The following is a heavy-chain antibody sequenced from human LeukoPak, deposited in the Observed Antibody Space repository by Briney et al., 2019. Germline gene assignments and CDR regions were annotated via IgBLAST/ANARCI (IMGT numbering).Heavy chain of an antibody. J-gene: IGHJ4*02. CDR1: GGSISSGDYY. V-gene: IGHV4-30-4*08. CDR3: ARVNLHDYGAHFDY. CDR2: IYCSGST. D-gene: IGHD4-17*01. Sequence: SQTLSLTCTVSGGSISSGDYYWSWIRQPPGKGLEWIGYIYCSGSTYYNPSLKSRVTISVDTSKNQFSLKLSSVTAADTAVYYCARVNLHDYGAHFDYWGQGTLVTVSS.